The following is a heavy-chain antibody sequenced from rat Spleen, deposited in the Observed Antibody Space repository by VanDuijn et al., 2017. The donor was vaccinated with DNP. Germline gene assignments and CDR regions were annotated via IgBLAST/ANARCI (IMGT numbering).Heavy chain of an antibody. CDR3: ATDFERGY. CDR1: GFTFSDYY. V-gene: IGHV5-27*01. CDR2: ISTGGGIT. J-gene: IGHJ2*01. D-gene: IGHD1-11*01. Sequence: EVQLVESGGGLVQPGRSLKLSCAASGFTFSDYYMAWIRQAPKKGLEWVASISTGGGITYYRDSVKGRFTISRDNAKSTLYLQMDSLRSEDTATYYCATDFERGYWGQGVMVTVSS.